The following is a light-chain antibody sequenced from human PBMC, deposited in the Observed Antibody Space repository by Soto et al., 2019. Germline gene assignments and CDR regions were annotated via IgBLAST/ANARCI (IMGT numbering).Light chain of an antibody. Sequence: QSVLTQPPSVSGAPGQRVTISCTGPRSNIGAGYEVHWYHQLPGTAPKFLVSGNDNRPSGVPDRLSASKSGTSGSLAITGLQAEDEGHYYCQSYDRGLTAYVFGTGTKLTVL. CDR3: QSYDRGLTAYV. CDR1: RSNIGAGYE. J-gene: IGLJ1*01. V-gene: IGLV1-40*01. CDR2: GND.